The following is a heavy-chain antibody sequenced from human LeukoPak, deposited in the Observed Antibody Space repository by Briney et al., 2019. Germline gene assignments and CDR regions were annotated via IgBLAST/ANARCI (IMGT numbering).Heavy chain of an antibody. V-gene: IGHV4-4*07. J-gene: IGHJ5*02. CDR3: ARALLVGATPWFDP. CDR1: GGSISSYY. CDR2: IYTSGST. Sequence: SETLSLTCTVSGGSISSYYWSWIRQPAGKGLEWIGRIYTSGSTNYNPSLKSRVTMSVDTSKNQFSLKLSSVTAADTAVYYCARALLVGATPWFDPWGQGTLVTVSS. D-gene: IGHD1-26*01.